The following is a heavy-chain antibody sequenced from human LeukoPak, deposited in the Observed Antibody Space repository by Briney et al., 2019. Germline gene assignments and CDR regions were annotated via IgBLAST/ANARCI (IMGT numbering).Heavy chain of an antibody. CDR3: ARGRAGIAVAGFDY. Sequence: PGGSLRLSCATSGFTFSMSAMHWVRLAPGKGLDWVAVISFDGGNKFYADSVKGRFSISRDNSKNTLYLQMNILGLDDTAVYFCARGRAGIAVAGFDYWGQGTLVTVSS. CDR2: ISFDGGNK. D-gene: IGHD6-13*01. CDR1: GFTFSMSA. V-gene: IGHV3-30-3*01. J-gene: IGHJ4*02.